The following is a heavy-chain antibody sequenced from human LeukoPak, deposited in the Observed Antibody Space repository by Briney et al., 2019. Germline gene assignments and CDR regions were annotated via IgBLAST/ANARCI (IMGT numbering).Heavy chain of an antibody. CDR3: ARHESPGGATIH. CDR2: IYHSGST. J-gene: IGHJ4*02. V-gene: IGHV4-38-2*01. Sequence: KPSETLSLTCAVSGYSLSSGYYWGLIRQPPGKGLEWIWRIYHSGSTYYNPSLKSRVTISVDTSKNQFSLKLSSVTAADTAVYYCARHESPGGATIHWGQGTLVTVSS. CDR1: GYSLSSGYY. D-gene: IGHD1-26*01.